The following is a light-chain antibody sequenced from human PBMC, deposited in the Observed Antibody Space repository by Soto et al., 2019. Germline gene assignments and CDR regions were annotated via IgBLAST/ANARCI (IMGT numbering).Light chain of an antibody. J-gene: IGLJ2*01. CDR3: SSFAGSFYWV. V-gene: IGLV2-8*01. CDR1: SSDVGGYNY. Sequence: QSALTQPPSASGSPGQSVTISCTGTSSDVGGYNYVSWYQQHPGKAPKLMIYEVSKRPSGVPDRFSGSKSGNTASLTVSGLQAEDEADYYCSSFAGSFYWVFGGGTKLTVL. CDR2: EVS.